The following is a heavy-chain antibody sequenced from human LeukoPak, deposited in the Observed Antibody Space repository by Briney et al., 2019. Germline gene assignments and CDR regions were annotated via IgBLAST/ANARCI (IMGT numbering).Heavy chain of an antibody. D-gene: IGHD3-16*01. CDR1: GYTFTSYD. CDR3: ARSPGGNYSYYYMDV. Sequence: ASVKVSCKASGYTFTSYDINWVRQATGQGLEWVGWMNPNSSKTGYAQKFQGRFTMTRNNSISTAYMELSSLRSEDTAVYYCARSPGGNYSYYYMDVWGKGTTVTISS. CDR2: MNPNSSKT. J-gene: IGHJ6*03. V-gene: IGHV1-8*01.